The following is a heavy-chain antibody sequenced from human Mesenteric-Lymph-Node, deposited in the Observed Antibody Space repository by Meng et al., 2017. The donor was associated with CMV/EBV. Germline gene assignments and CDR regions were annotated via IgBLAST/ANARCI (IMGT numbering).Heavy chain of an antibody. Sequence: GESLKISCEASGFTFSSSAMSWVRQAPGKGLAWVSAIGGGGDITYYADSVKGRFTVSRDNYKNTLYLQMSSLRVDDTAVYYCATQSGYTYGRYDYWGQGALVTVSS. D-gene: IGHD5-18*01. CDR2: IGGGGDIT. V-gene: IGHV3-23*01. CDR3: ATQSGYTYGRYDY. CDR1: GFTFSSSA. J-gene: IGHJ4*02.